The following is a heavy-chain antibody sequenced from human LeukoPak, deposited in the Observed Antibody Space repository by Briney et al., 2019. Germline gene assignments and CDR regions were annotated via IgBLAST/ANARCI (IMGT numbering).Heavy chain of an antibody. CDR2: INSDGSRT. D-gene: IGHD3-10*01. J-gene: IGHJ6*03. CDR1: GFTFSRYW. V-gene: IGHV3-74*01. CDR3: AKSADTWFGESNYYYYYYMDV. Sequence: GGSLRLSCEASGFTFSRYWMHWVRQAPGKGLVWVSRINSDGSRTTYADSVKGRFTISRDNAKNTLYLQMNSLRAEDTAVYYCAKSADTWFGESNYYYYYYMDVWGKGTTVTISS.